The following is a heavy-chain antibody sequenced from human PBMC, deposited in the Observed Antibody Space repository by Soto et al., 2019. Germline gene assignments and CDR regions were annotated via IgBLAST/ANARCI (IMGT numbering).Heavy chain of an antibody. V-gene: IGHV1-69*13. CDR2: IIPIFGTA. J-gene: IGHJ6*02. Sequence: SVKVSCTASGGTFSSYAISWVRQAPGQGLEWMGGIIPIFGTANYAQKFQGRVTITADESTSTAYMELSSLRSEDTAVYYCASEPSPADRGIFGVVKVSDYYYGMDVWGQGTTVTVSS. D-gene: IGHD3-3*01. CDR3: ASEPSPADRGIFGVVKVSDYYYGMDV. CDR1: GGTFSSYA.